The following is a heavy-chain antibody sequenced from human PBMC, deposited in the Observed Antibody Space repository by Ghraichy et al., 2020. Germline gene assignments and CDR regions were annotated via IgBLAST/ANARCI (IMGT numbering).Heavy chain of an antibody. CDR2: IHYSGST. CDR3: ARAPWIELHFDS. J-gene: IGHJ4*02. CDR1: GSSIISYY. V-gene: IGHV4-59*01. Sequence: GSLRLSCTVHGSSIISYYWSWIRQPPGKGLEWIGYIHYSGSTKYNPSLKSRISLDTSKSQFSLKMSSVTAADTAVYYCARAPWIELHFDSWGQGTLVTVSS. D-gene: IGHD5-12*01.